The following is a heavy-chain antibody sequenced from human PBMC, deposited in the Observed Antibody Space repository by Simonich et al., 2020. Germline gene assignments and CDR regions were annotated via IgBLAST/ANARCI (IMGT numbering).Heavy chain of an antibody. D-gene: IGHD6-13*01. CDR3: ARDQGGRAAAATDY. CDR2: IDANNGNT. Sequence: QVQLVQSGAEVKKPGASVKVSCKASGYTFTSYGISWVRQAPGQGLEWMVWIDANNGNTNYAQKRQGRVTMTTDTSTSTAYMELRSLRSDDTAVYYCARDQGGRAAAATDYWGQGTLVTVSS. CDR1: GYTFTSYG. J-gene: IGHJ4*02. V-gene: IGHV1-18*01.